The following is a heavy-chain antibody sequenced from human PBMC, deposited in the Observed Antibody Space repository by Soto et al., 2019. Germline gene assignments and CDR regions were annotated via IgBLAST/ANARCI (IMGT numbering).Heavy chain of an antibody. CDR3: AGAYVGSWTSYPGVFDY. CDR1: GGSISSGGYY. Sequence: QVQLQESGPGLVKPSQTLSLTCTVSGGSISSGGYYWSWIRQHPGKGLEWIGYIYYSGSTYYNPSLKRRLTISVDPSKSQFSRKLRSVAAADTAVYYCAGAYVGSWTSYPGVFDYWGQGTLVTVSS. V-gene: IGHV4-31*03. D-gene: IGHD6-13*01. CDR2: IYYSGST. J-gene: IGHJ4*02.